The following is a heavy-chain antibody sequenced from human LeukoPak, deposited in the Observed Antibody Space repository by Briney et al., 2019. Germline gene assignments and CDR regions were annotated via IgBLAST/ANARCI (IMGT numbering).Heavy chain of an antibody. CDR2: IYYSGST. J-gene: IGHJ5*02. V-gene: IGHV4-39*01. D-gene: IGHD6-19*01. CDR3: ARHFEWRPQWLAWFDP. Sequence: PSETLSLTCTVSGGSIRSSYYYWGWIRQPPGKGLEWIGSIYYSGSTYYNPSLKSRVTISVDTSKNQFSLKLSSVTAADTAVYYCARHFEWRPQWLAWFDPWGQGTLVTVSS. CDR1: GGSIRSSYYY.